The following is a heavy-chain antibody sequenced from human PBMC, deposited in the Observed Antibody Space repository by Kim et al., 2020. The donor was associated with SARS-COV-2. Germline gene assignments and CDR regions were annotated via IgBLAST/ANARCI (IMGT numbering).Heavy chain of an antibody. Sequence: GGSLRLSCAASGFTFSSYWMSWVRQAPGKGLEWVANIKQDGSEKYYVDSVKGRFTISRDNAKNSLYLQMNSLRAEDTAVYYCASSGSQVVAATHTLHPAGMDVWGQGTTVTVSS. CDR3: ASSGSQVVAATHTLHPAGMDV. CDR2: IKQDGSEK. CDR1: GFTFSSYW. J-gene: IGHJ6*02. D-gene: IGHD2-15*01. V-gene: IGHV3-7*01.